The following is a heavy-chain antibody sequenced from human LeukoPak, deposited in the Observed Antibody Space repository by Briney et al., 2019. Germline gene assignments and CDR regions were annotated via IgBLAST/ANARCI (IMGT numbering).Heavy chain of an antibody. CDR1: GGSFSGYY. Sequence: SETLSLTCAVYGGSFSGYYWSWIRQPPGRGLEWMGEINHSGSTNYNPSLKSRVTISVDTSKNQFSLKLSSVTAADTAVYYCARRKRSGCSSTSCLLNWFDPWGQGTLVTVSS. D-gene: IGHD2-2*01. V-gene: IGHV4-34*01. J-gene: IGHJ5*02. CDR3: ARRKRSGCSSTSCLLNWFDP. CDR2: INHSGST.